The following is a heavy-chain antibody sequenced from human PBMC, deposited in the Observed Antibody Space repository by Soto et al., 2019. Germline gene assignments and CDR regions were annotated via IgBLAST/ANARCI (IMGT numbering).Heavy chain of an antibody. D-gene: IGHD1-20*01. CDR2: MNPNSANT. J-gene: IGHJ5*02. V-gene: IGHV1-8*01. Sequence: VQLVQSGAEVRKPGASVKVSCKASGYNFNSHDINWVRQAAGQGLEWMGWMNPNSANTGYAQKFQGRVNMTRDTSTSTAYMELSSLISDDTAVYYCARSRYNWKGSAPWGQGTLVTVSS. CDR3: ARSRYNWKGSAP. CDR1: GYNFNSHD.